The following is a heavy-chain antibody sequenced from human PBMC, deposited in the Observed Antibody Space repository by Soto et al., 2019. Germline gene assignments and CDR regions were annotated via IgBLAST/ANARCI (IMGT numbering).Heavy chain of an antibody. V-gene: IGHV4-31*03. CDR1: GGSISSGGYY. CDR3: ARDLIAAAGTLGY. Sequence: PSETLSLTCTVSGGSISSGGYYWSWIRQHPGKGLEWIGYIYYSGSTYYNPSLKSRVTISVDTSKNQFSLKLSPVTAADTAVYYCARDLIAAAGTLGYWGQGTLVTVSS. CDR2: IYYSGST. D-gene: IGHD6-13*01. J-gene: IGHJ4*02.